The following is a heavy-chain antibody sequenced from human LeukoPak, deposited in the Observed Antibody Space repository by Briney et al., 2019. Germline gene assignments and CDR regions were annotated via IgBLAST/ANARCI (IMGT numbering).Heavy chain of an antibody. CDR3: ARHVDMTTVNYYYLDV. CDR1: GGSFSTYS. D-gene: IGHD4-11*01. CDR2: INYSGNT. V-gene: IGHV4-34*01. J-gene: IGHJ6*03. Sequence: SETLSLTCAVYGGSFSTYSWSWIRQPPGEGLEWIGDINYSGNTNYNPSFKSRVIASIDTSKDQFSLKLNSVTAGDTAVYYCARHVDMTTVNYYYLDVWGKGTTVTVSS.